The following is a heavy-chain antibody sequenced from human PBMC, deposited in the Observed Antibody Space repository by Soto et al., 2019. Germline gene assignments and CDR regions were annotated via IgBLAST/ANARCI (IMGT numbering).Heavy chain of an antibody. Sequence: GESLKISCKGSGYSFTSYWISWVRQMPGKGLEWMGRIDPSDSYTNYSPSFQGHVTISADKSISTAYLQWSSLKASDTAMYYCARRLPYCSSTSCYYNYYGMDVWGQGTTVTAP. J-gene: IGHJ6*02. CDR2: IDPSDSYT. D-gene: IGHD2-2*01. V-gene: IGHV5-10-1*01. CDR3: ARRLPYCSSTSCYYNYYGMDV. CDR1: GYSFTSYW.